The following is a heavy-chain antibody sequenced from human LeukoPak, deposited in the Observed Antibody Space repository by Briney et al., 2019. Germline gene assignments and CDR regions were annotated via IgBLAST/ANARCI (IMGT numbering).Heavy chain of an antibody. Sequence: GGSLRLSCAASGFTFDDYTMHWVRQAPGKGLEWVSLISWDGGSTYYADSVKGRFTISRDNSKNSLYLQMNSLRAEDTAVYYCARHVVAVGFDYWGQGTLVTVSS. CDR2: ISWDGGST. CDR1: GFTFDDYT. V-gene: IGHV3-43*01. J-gene: IGHJ4*02. CDR3: ARHVVAVGFDY. D-gene: IGHD3-22*01.